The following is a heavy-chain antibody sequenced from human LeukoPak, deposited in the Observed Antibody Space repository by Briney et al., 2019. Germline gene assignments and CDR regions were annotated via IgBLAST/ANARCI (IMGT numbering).Heavy chain of an antibody. CDR1: GFTFENYW. CDR2: IKRDGSEK. V-gene: IGHV3-7*01. J-gene: IGHJ5*02. CDR3: ARDPVSHYDVLTGYEGFDP. Sequence: GGSLRLSCAASGFTFENYWMNWVRQAPGKGLEWVASIKRDGSEKYYVDSVEGRFTVSRDNAKNSLSLQMNSLRAEDTAVYYCARDPVSHYDVLTGYEGFDPWGQGILVIVSS. D-gene: IGHD3-9*01.